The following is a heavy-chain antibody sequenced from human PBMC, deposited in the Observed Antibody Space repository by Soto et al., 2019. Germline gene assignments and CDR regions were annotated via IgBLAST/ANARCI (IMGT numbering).Heavy chain of an antibody. V-gene: IGHV3-23*01. CDR2: ISGSVDST. CDR3: AKDSLQLLEFRGVGGGMDV. D-gene: IGHD3-10*01. Sequence: PGGSLRLSCAASGFTFSSYAMSWVRQAPGKGLEWVSAISGSVDSTYYADSVKGRYTISRDNSKNTLYLQMNSLRAEDTALYYCAKDSLQLLEFRGVGGGMDVGDQVT. J-gene: IGHJ6*02. CDR1: GFTFSSYA.